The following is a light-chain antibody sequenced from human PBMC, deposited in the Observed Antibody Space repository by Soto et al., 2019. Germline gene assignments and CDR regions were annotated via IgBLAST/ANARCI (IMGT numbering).Light chain of an antibody. CDR1: QSISTY. V-gene: IGKV1-39*01. CDR3: QQYYSALS. Sequence: DIQMTQSPSSLSASVGDRVTITCRASQSISTYLSWYQQKPGKAPKLLIYAAFSLQSGVPSRFSGSGSGTDFTLTISSLQPEDFATYYCQQYYSALSFGRGTRVEI. J-gene: IGKJ1*01. CDR2: AAF.